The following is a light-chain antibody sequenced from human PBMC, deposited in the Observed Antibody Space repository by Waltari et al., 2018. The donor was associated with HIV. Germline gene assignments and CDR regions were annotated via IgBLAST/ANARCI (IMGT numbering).Light chain of an antibody. CDR3: QQANSFPHS. Sequence: DIQVTQSPSSVSASVGDRLTITCRASQAISNWLAWYQQKPGKAPKLLIYAATILQRGVPSRFSGSGSGTDFTLTISSLQPEDSATYYCQQANSFPHSFGQGTKLQIK. CDR1: QAISNW. V-gene: IGKV1-12*01. CDR2: AAT. J-gene: IGKJ2*01.